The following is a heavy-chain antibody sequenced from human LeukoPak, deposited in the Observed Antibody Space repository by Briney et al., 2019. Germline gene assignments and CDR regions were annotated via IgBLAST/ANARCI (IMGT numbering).Heavy chain of an antibody. CDR3: ARLRQGSTGWYSWFDP. D-gene: IGHD6-19*01. J-gene: IGHJ5*02. V-gene: IGHV5-51*01. CDR1: GYSFTSYW. Sequence: GESLKISCKGSGYSFTSYWIGWVRQMPGKGLEWMGIIYPGDSDTRYSPPFQGQVTISADKSITTAYLQWSSLKASDTAMYYCARLRQGSTGWYSWFDPWGQGTLVTVSS. CDR2: IYPGDSDT.